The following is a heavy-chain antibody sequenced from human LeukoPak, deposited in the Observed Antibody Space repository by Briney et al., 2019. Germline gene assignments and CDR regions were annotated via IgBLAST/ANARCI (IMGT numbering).Heavy chain of an antibody. J-gene: IGHJ3*02. V-gene: IGHV5-51*01. CDR2: IYPGDSDT. D-gene: IGHD5-24*01. Sequence: GESLKISCKGSGYSFTSYWIAWVRQMPGKGLEWMGIIYPGDSDTRYSPSFQGQVTISADKSISTAYLQWSSLKASDTAMYYCASVVEMATELRAAFDIWGQGTMVTVSS. CDR1: GYSFTSYW. CDR3: ASVVEMATELRAAFDI.